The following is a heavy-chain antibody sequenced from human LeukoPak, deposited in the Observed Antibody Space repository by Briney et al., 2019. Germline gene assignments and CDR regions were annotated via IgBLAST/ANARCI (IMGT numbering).Heavy chain of an antibody. CDR1: GFPFSDYY. CDR3: ARIYDSSGYYYGDYYYGMDV. D-gene: IGHD3-22*01. V-gene: IGHV3-11*01. Sequence: GGSLLLSCAASGFPFSDYYMSGSRPARGRGLGGVSYISSGGSTIYYADSVKGRFTISRDNAKNSLYLQMNSLRAEDTAVYYCARIYDSSGYYYGDYYYGMDVWGQGTTVTVSS. CDR2: ISSGGSTI. J-gene: IGHJ6*02.